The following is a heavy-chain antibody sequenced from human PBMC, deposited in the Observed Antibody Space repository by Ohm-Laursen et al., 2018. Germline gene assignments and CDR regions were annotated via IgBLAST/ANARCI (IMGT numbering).Heavy chain of an antibody. CDR1: GGSISSGGYY. D-gene: IGHD5-18*01. CDR2: IYYSGST. CDR3: ARGGTAMANLDY. V-gene: IGHV4-31*11. Sequence: SQTLSLTCAVSGGSISSGGYYWSWIRQHPGKGLEWIGYIYYSGSTYYNPSLKSRVTISVDTSKNQFSLKLSSVTAADTAVYYCARGGTAMANLDYWGQGTLVTVSS. J-gene: IGHJ4*02.